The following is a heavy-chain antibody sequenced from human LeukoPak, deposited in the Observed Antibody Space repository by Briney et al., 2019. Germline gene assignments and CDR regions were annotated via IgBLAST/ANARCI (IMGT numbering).Heavy chain of an antibody. CDR1: GFTFSNYA. CDR3: ARDSYYYDSSGYYLYYFDY. Sequence: PGGSLRLSCAASGFTFSNYAMHWVRQAPGKGLEWVAVISDDGSNKYYGGSVKGRFTISRDNSKNTVYLQMNSLRAEDTAVYYCARDSYYYDSSGYYLYYFDYWGQGTLVTVSS. CDR2: ISDDGSNK. D-gene: IGHD3-22*01. V-gene: IGHV3-30*03. J-gene: IGHJ4*02.